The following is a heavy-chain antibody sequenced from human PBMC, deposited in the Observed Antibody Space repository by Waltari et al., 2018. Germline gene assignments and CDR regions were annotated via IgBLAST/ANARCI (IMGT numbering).Heavy chain of an antibody. CDR2: IYPGDSDT. D-gene: IGHD6-13*01. Sequence: EVQLVQSGAEVKKPGESLKISCQGSGYSFTSYWIGWVRQLPGKGLEWMGIIYPGDSDTRYSPSFQGQVTISADKSISTAYLQWSSLKASDTAMYYCARLGGSSSSPYYYMDVWGKGTTVTVSS. V-gene: IGHV5-51*01. CDR1: GYSFTSYW. CDR3: ARLGGSSSSPYYYMDV. J-gene: IGHJ6*03.